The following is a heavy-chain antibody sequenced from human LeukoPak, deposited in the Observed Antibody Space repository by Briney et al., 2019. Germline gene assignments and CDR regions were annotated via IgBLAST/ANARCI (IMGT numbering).Heavy chain of an antibody. CDR2: ISSSSSTI. CDR1: GFTFSSYS. D-gene: IGHD2-21*01. CDR3: ARYSSPYYFDY. Sequence: GGSLRLSCAASGFTFSSYSMNWVRQAPGKGLEWVSSISSSSSTIHYADSVKGRFTISRDNAKNSLYLQMNSLRAEDTAVYYCARYSSPYYFDYWGQGTLVTVSS. J-gene: IGHJ4*02. V-gene: IGHV3-48*01.